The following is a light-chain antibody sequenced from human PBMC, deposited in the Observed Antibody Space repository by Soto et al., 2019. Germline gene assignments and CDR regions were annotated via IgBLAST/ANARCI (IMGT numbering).Light chain of an antibody. Sequence: QSVLTQPPSVSGAPGQRVTISCTGSSSNIGAGYYVHWYQQLPGTAPKLLIYGNSNRPSGVPDRFSGSKSGTSASLAITGLQAEDGADYCCQSYDSSLSGSVFGGGTKLTVL. CDR2: GNS. CDR1: SSNIGAGYY. J-gene: IGLJ2*01. V-gene: IGLV1-40*01. CDR3: QSYDSSLSGSV.